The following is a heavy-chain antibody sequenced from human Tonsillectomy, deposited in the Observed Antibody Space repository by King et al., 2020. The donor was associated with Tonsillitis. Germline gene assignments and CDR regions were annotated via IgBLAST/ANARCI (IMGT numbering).Heavy chain of an antibody. CDR3: ARGSSPAPGEFDY. D-gene: IGHD7-27*01. CDR2: INSDGIST. Sequence: VQLVESGGGLVQPGGSLRLSCAASGFTFSSYWMHWVRQAPGKGLVWVSRINSDGISTSYAASVKGRFTISRDNAKNTLDLQMNSLRAEDTAVYYCARGSSPAPGEFDYWGQGTLVTVSS. V-gene: IGHV3-74*01. J-gene: IGHJ4*02. CDR1: GFTFSSYW.